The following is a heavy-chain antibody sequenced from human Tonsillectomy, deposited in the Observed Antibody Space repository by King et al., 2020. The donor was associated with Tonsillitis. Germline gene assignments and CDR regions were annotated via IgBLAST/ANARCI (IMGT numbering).Heavy chain of an antibody. CDR1: GFTFTKYA. J-gene: IGHJ6*04. CDR3: ARDRPPDQYPYSYYYFYHMDV. V-gene: IGHV3-30*03. D-gene: IGHD2-15*01. Sequence: VQLVESGGGVVQPGRSLRLSCAASGFTFTKYAINWVRQAPCKGLEWEAIVSYDGSNKYYADSVNGRFTISRENSKNTICMQMNSLRPEDTAVYYCARDRPPDQYPYSYYYFYHMDVWGKGTTVTVSS. CDR2: VSYDGSNK.